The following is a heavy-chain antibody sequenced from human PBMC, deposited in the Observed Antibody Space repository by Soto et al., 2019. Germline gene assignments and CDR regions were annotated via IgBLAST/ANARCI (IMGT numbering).Heavy chain of an antibody. D-gene: IGHD3-22*01. J-gene: IGHJ4*02. CDR3: AREITSMIVVGTTDY. Sequence: EVQLVESGGGLVQPGGSLRLSCAASGFTFSSYWMHWVRQVTGKGLVWVSCINSDGSVTYYADSVKGRFTISRDNAKNTLYLQTNSLIAEDTAVYYCAREITSMIVVGTTDYWGQGTPVTVSS. CDR2: INSDGSVT. V-gene: IGHV3-74*01. CDR1: GFTFSSYW.